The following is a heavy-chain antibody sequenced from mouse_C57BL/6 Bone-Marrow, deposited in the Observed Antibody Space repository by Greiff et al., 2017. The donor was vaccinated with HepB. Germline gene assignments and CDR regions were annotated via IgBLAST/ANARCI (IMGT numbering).Heavy chain of an antibody. D-gene: IGHD1-1*01. V-gene: IGHV10-3*01. Sequence: EVQGAESGGGLVQPKGSLKLSCAASGFTFNTYAMHWVRQAPGKGLEWVARIRSKSSNYATYYADSVKDRFTISRDDSQSMLYLQMNNLKTEDTAMYYCVRDHITTVVPWYFDVWGTGTTVTVSS. CDR3: VRDHITTVVPWYFDV. J-gene: IGHJ1*03. CDR2: IRSKSSNYAT. CDR1: GFTFNTYA.